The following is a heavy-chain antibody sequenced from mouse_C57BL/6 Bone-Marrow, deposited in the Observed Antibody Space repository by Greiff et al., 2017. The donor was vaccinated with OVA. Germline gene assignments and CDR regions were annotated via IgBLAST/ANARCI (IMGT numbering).Heavy chain of an antibody. V-gene: IGHV1-22*01. D-gene: IGHD1-1*01. CDR2: INPNNGGT. J-gene: IGHJ1*03. Sequence: VQLKESGPELVKPGASVKMSCKASGYTFTDYNMHWVKQSHGKSLEWIGYINPNNGGTSYNQKFKGKATLTVNKSSSTAYMELRSLTSEDSAVYYCARSKGSSLYWYFDVWGTGTTVTVSS. CDR1: GYTFTDYN. CDR3: ARSKGSSLYWYFDV.